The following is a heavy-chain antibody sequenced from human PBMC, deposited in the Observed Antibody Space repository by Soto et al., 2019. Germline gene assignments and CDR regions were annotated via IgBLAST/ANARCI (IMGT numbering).Heavy chain of an antibody. Sequence: EVQLVESGGGLVKPGGSLRLSCAASGFTFSSYSMNWVRQAPGKGLEWVSSISSSSSYIYYADSVKGRFTISRDNAKNSLYLQMNSLRAEDTAVYYCARDSKIEMATNYWGQEPWSPSPQ. CDR3: ARDSKIEMATNY. J-gene: IGHJ4*01. CDR2: ISSSSSYI. CDR1: GFTFSSYS. D-gene: IGHD5-12*01. V-gene: IGHV3-21*01.